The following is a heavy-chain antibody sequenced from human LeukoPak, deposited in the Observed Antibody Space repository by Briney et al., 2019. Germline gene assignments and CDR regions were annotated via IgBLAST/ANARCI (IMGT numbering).Heavy chain of an antibody. Sequence: PSETLSLTCTVSGGSISSYYWSWIRQPPGKGLEWIGSIYYSGSTYYNPSLKSRVTISVDTSKNQFSLKLSSVTAADTAVYYCARYPTYYFDYWGQGTLVTVSS. CDR3: ARYPTYYFDY. CDR2: IYYSGST. J-gene: IGHJ4*02. CDR1: GGSISSYY. V-gene: IGHV4-39*07. D-gene: IGHD1-1*01.